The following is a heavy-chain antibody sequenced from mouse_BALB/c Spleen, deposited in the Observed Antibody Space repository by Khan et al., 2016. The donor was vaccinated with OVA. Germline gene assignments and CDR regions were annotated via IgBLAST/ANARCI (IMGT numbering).Heavy chain of an antibody. J-gene: IGHJ3*01. CDR3: TRVAYYYDSEGFAY. D-gene: IGHD1-1*01. CDR1: GFTFSTYG. CDR2: VSTGGSYT. Sequence: EVQVVESGGDLVKPGGSLKLSCAASGFTFSTYGMSWVRQTPDRRLEWVATVSTGGSYTYYPDSVKGRFTISRDNAKNTLYLQMNSLKSDDAAILYCTRVAYYYDSEGFAYWGQGTLVTVSA. V-gene: IGHV5-6*01.